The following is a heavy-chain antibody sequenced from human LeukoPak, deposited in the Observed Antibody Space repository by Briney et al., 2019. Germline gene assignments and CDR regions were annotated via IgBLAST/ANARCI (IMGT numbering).Heavy chain of an antibody. CDR2: IKQDGSEK. CDR1: GFTFSSYL. D-gene: IGHD2-2*01. V-gene: IGHV3-7*01. CDR3: VVPTAIDY. Sequence: PGGSLRLSCAASGFTFSSYLMSWVHQAPGKGLEGVANIKQDGSEKYYVDSVKGRFTITRDNAKNSLYLQMNSLRAEDTAVYYCVVPTAIDYWGQGTLVTVSS. J-gene: IGHJ4*02.